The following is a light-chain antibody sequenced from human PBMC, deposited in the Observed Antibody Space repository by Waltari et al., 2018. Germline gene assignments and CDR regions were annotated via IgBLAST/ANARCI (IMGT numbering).Light chain of an antibody. V-gene: IGLV3-1*01. J-gene: IGLJ1*01. CDR1: GLVDKR. CDR2: QND. Sequence: SFELNQAPSVSVSPGQTATIACSGDGLVDKRICWFHQKPGQSPILVMFQNDRRPSGVPERFSGSRSGDTATLTISGTQAMDEADYYCHAWDKTRGVFGGGTKVSVL. CDR3: HAWDKTRGV.